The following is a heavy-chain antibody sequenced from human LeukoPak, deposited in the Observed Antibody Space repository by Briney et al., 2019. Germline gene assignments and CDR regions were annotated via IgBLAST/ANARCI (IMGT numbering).Heavy chain of an antibody. V-gene: IGHV3-21*01. CDR3: ARDKGIAAANDAFDI. J-gene: IGHJ3*02. Sequence: GGSLRLSCAASTFNFSNSRMNWVRQAPGKGLEWVSSISSSSNYIYYADSVKGRFTISRDNAKNSLYLQMNSLRAEDTAVYYCARDKGIAAANDAFDIWGQGTMVTVSS. CDR2: ISSSSNYI. CDR1: TFNFSNSR. D-gene: IGHD6-13*01.